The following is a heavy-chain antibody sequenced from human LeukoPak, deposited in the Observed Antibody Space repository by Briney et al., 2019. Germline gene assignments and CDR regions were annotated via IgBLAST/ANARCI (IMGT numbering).Heavy chain of an antibody. Sequence: SETLSLTCAVYGGSISSYYWSWIRQPPGKGLEWIGYIYYTGSTNYNPPLKSRVTISVDTSKNQFSLKLSSVTAADTAVYYCARDRGDGYDYFWDYWGQGTLVTVSS. CDR1: GGSISSYY. CDR3: ARDRGDGYDYFWDY. D-gene: IGHD5-12*01. CDR2: IYYTGST. J-gene: IGHJ4*02. V-gene: IGHV4-59*01.